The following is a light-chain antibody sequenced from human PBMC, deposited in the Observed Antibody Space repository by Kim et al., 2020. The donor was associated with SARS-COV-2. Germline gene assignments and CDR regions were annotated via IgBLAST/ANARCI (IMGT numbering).Light chain of an antibody. J-gene: IGLJ3*02. CDR1: RGDVRYHNY. CDR3: CSYTDSTTRV. V-gene: IGLV2-14*03. CDR2: DYS. Sequence: GQFIPIFWTKTRGDVRYHNYYTYYQQRPCQAPKLMFYDYSNRPSGVSIRFSCSKSGNMASLTISGLQAEDEADYYCCSYTDSTTRVFGGGTKVSVL.